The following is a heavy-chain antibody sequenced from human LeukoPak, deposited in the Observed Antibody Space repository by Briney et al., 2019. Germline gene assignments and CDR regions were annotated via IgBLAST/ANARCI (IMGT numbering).Heavy chain of an antibody. V-gene: IGHV4-61*02. Sequence: SQTLSLTCTFSGGSISSGSYYWSWIRQPAGKGLEWIGRIYTSGSTNYNPSLKSRVTISVDTSKNQFSLKLSSVTAADTAVYYCAREVGTLYYYYGMDVWGQGTTVTVSS. D-gene: IGHD5-12*01. CDR2: IYTSGST. CDR3: AREVGTLYYYYGMDV. CDR1: GGSISSGSYY. J-gene: IGHJ6*02.